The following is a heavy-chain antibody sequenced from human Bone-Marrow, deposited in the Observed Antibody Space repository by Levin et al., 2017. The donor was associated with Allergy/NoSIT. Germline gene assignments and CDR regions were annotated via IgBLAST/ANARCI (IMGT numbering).Heavy chain of an antibody. D-gene: IGHD2-2*01. Sequence: SQTLSLTCAVSGGSITSNNWWSWVRQPPGKGLEWIGEIYHNGSASYNPSLKSRVTMSVDKSNNQFSLKLTSVTAADTAVYYCARVPGAMLGPTSWFEPWGQGILVTVSS. CDR2: IYHNGSA. J-gene: IGHJ5*02. CDR3: ARVPGAMLGPTSWFEP. CDR1: GGSITSNNW. V-gene: IGHV4/OR15-8*01.